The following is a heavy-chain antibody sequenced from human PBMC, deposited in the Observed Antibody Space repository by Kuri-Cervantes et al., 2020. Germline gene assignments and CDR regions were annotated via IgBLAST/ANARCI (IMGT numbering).Heavy chain of an antibody. J-gene: IGHJ4*02. CDR2: ISGIVGST. V-gene: IGHV3-23*01. CDR1: GFTFSSYA. D-gene: IGHD3-10*01. CDR3: AKGGILDYGPEGQPVLVDD. Sequence: GGSLRLSCAASGFTFSSYAMSWVRQAPGKGLEWVSAISGIVGSTYYADSVKGRFTISRESSKNTLYLQMNSLRAEDTAVYYCAKGGILDYGPEGQPVLVDDWGQGTMVTVSS.